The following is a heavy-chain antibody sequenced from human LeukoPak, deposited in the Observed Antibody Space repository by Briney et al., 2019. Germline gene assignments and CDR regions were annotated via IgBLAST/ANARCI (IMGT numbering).Heavy chain of an antibody. Sequence: ASVKVSFKASGYTFTSYGISWVRQAPGQGLEWMGWISAYNGNTNYAQKLQGRVTMTTDTSTSTAYMELRSLRSDDTAVYYCARESHGVGYVWGSYSPWGQGTLVTVSS. CDR2: ISAYNGNT. J-gene: IGHJ5*02. V-gene: IGHV1-18*01. CDR1: GYTFTSYG. D-gene: IGHD3-16*01. CDR3: ARESHGVGYVWGSYSP.